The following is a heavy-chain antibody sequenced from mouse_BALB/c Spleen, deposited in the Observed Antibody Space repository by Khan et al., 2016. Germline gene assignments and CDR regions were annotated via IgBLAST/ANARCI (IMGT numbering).Heavy chain of an antibody. CDR2: INPGSGGT. J-gene: IGHJ3*01. V-gene: IGHV1-54*01. Sequence: QVQLQQSGAELVRPGTSVKVSCKASGYAFTNCLIEWVKQRPGQGLEWIGVINPGSGGTNYNERFKGKATLTADNSSSTAYMQLSSLTSDDSAVXFCASQYGSSYVGFAYWGQGTLVTVSA. CDR3: ASQYGSSYVGFAY. CDR1: GYAFTNCL. D-gene: IGHD1-1*01.